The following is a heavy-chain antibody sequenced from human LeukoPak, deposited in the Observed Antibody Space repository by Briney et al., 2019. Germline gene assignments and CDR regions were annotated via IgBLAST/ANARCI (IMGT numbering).Heavy chain of an antibody. CDR3: ARMPLVGATTGWFDP. CDR2: IYYSGST. J-gene: IGHJ5*02. D-gene: IGHD1-26*01. V-gene: IGHV4-39*01. Sequence: SETLSLTCTVSGGSISSSSYYWGWICQPPGKGLEWIGSIYYSGSTYYNPSLKSRVTISVDTSKNQFSLKLSSVTAADTAVYYCARMPLVGATTGWFDPWGQGTLVTVSS. CDR1: GGSISSSSYY.